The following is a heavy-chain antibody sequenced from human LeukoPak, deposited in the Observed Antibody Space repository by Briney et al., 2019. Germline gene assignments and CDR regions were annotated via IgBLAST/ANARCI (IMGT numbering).Heavy chain of an antibody. CDR1: GFTFRSYW. CDR3: ARVGYCSSTSCYAGPPYGMDV. CDR2: INSDGSST. Sequence: TGGSLRLSCAASGFTFRSYWMHWVRQAPGKGLVWVSRINSDGSSTSYADSVKGRFTISRDNAKNTLYLQMNSLRAEDTAVYYCARVGYCSSTSCYAGPPYGMDVWGQGTTVTVSS. D-gene: IGHD2-2*01. V-gene: IGHV3-74*01. J-gene: IGHJ6*02.